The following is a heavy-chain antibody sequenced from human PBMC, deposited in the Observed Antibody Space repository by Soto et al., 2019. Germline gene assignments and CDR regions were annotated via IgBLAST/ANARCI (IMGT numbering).Heavy chain of an antibody. CDR2: INPNSGGT. D-gene: IGHD3-22*01. Sequence: ASVKVSCKASGYTFTGYYMHWVRQAPGQGLEWMGWINPNSGGTNYAQKFQGWVTMTRDTSISTAYMELSRLRSDDTAVYYCARVKSLYDSSGYYYTSGDYYFDYWGQGTLVTVSS. V-gene: IGHV1-2*04. CDR3: ARVKSLYDSSGYYYTSGDYYFDY. J-gene: IGHJ4*02. CDR1: GYTFTGYY.